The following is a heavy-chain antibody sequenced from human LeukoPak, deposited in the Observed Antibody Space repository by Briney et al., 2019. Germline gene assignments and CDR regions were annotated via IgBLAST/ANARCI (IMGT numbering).Heavy chain of an antibody. Sequence: GETLRLSCAASGFSFNSYGMSWVRQSPGKGLEWVSSISASGGSTYYADSVKGRFTISRDNSKDTLYLQMNSLRAEDTAVYYCAKALPYSSSWFGYWGQGTLVTVSS. CDR1: GFSFNSYG. CDR2: ISASGGST. D-gene: IGHD6-13*01. J-gene: IGHJ5*01. V-gene: IGHV3-23*01. CDR3: AKALPYSSSWFGY.